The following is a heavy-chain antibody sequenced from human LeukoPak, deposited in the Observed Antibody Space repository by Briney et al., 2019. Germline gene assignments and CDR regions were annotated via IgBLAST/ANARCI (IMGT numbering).Heavy chain of an antibody. CDR3: ARDQGSSWYGGWFDP. CDR1: GGSISSYY. D-gene: IGHD6-13*01. J-gene: IGHJ5*02. CDR2: IYYSGST. Sequence: SETLSLTCTVSGGSISSYYWSWIRQPPGKGLEWIGYIYYSGSTNYNPSLKSRVTISVDTPKNQFSLKLRYVTAADTAVYYCARDQGSSWYGGWFDPWGQGTLVTVSS. V-gene: IGHV4-59*01.